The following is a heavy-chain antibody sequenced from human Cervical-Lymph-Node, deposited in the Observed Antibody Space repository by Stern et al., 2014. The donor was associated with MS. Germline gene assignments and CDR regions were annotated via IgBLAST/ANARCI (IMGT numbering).Heavy chain of an antibody. CDR2: IYHTGST. CDR1: GGSISSGNW. CDR3: ATGRTALLDY. Sequence: VQLVESGPGLVKPSGTLSLTCGVSGGSISSGNWWSWVRQSPGRGLEWIGEIYHTGSTIYNPSLKSRVTMSVDKPKNQFSLKLNSVTAADTAVYYCATGRTALLDYWGPGTLVTVSS. J-gene: IGHJ4*02. D-gene: IGHD1/OR15-1a*01. V-gene: IGHV4-4*02.